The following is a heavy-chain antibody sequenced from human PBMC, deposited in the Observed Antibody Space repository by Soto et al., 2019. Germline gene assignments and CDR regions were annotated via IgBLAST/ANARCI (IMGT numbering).Heavy chain of an antibody. V-gene: IGHV3-7*01. J-gene: IGHJ4*02. CDR3: ARVPENPIQLWLYSYFDY. D-gene: IGHD5-18*01. CDR1: GFTFSSYW. CDR2: IKQDGSEK. Sequence: GGSLRLSCAASGFTFSSYWMSWVRQAPGKGLEWVANIKQDGSEKYYVDSVKGRFTISRDNAKNSLYLQMNSLRAEDTAVYYCARVPENPIQLWLYSYFDYWGQGTLVTVSS.